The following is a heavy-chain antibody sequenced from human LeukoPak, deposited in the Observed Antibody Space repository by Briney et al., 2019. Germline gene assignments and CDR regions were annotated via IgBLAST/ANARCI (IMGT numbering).Heavy chain of an antibody. D-gene: IGHD3-3*01. CDR2: IYHSGST. Sequence: PSETLSLTCTVSGYSISSGYYWGWIRQPPGKGREWIGSIYHSGSTYYNPSLKSRVTISVDTSKNQFSLKLSSVTAADTAVYYCARDDFWSGPDAFDIWGQGTMVTVSS. CDR1: GYSISSGYY. CDR3: ARDDFWSGPDAFDI. V-gene: IGHV4-38-2*02. J-gene: IGHJ3*02.